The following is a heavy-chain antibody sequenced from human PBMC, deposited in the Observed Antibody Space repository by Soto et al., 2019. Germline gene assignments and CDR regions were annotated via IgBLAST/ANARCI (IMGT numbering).Heavy chain of an antibody. CDR2: INAGNGNT. D-gene: IGHD6-13*01. Sequence: QVQLVQSGAEVKKPGASVKVSCKASGYTFTSYAMHWVRQAPGQRLEWMGWINAGNGNTKYSQKFQGRVTITRDTSASTAYMELSSLGSEDTAVYYCAREMRYIAGRYFDYWGQGALVTVSS. CDR1: GYTFTSYA. J-gene: IGHJ4*02. V-gene: IGHV1-3*01. CDR3: AREMRYIAGRYFDY.